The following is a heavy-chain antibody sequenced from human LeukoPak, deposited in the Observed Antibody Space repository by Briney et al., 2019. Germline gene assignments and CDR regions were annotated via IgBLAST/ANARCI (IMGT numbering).Heavy chain of an antibody. J-gene: IGHJ4*02. V-gene: IGHV3-30-3*01. Sequence: GGSLRLSCAASGFRFSDYAVHWIRQAPGKGLEWVAIISKDGYNTDYADSVKGRFTISRDNSKNTLYLQMNSLRAEDTAVYYCARGILYPAFYFDYWGQGTLVTVSS. CDR1: GFRFSDYA. D-gene: IGHD3-3*02. CDR3: ARGILYPAFYFDY. CDR2: ISKDGYNT.